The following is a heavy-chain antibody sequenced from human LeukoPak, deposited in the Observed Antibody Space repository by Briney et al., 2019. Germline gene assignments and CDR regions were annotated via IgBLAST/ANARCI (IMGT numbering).Heavy chain of an antibody. D-gene: IGHD2-15*01. Sequence: GGSLRLSCAASGFTYSSYGMLWVRQAPGKGLEWVAVISYDGSNKYYADSVKGRFTISRDNSKNTLYLQMNSLRAEDTAVYYCAKVVAEYYYYYYGMDVWGQGTTVTVSS. V-gene: IGHV3-30*18. CDR2: ISYDGSNK. CDR3: AKVVAEYYYYYYGMDV. J-gene: IGHJ6*02. CDR1: GFTYSSYG.